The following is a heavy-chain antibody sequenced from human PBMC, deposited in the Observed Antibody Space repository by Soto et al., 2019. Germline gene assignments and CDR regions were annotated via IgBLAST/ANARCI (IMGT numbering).Heavy chain of an antibody. Sequence: SETLSLTCTVSGGSISSSSYYWGWIRQPPGKGLEWIGYIYYSGSTNYNPSLKSRVTISVDTSKNQFSLKLNSVRAEDTAIYYCAKEQVERHFGLDYWGQGTLVTVSS. CDR3: AKEQVERHFGLDY. CDR2: IYYSGST. J-gene: IGHJ4*02. V-gene: IGHV4-39*07. D-gene: IGHD1-1*01. CDR1: GGSISSSSYY.